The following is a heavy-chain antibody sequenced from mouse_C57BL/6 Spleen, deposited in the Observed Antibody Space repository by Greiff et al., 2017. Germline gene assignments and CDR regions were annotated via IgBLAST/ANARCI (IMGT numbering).Heavy chain of an antibody. J-gene: IGHJ3*01. D-gene: IGHD1-1*01. CDR3: ARSSYLAWFAY. V-gene: IGHV8-12*01. CDR1: GFSLSTSGMG. CDR2: IYWDDDK. Sequence: QVTLKESGPGILQSSQTLSLTCSFSGFSLSTSGMGVSWIRQPSGQGLEWLAHIYWDDDKRYNPSLKSRLTISKDTSRNQLFLKITSVDTADTATYYCARSSYLAWFAYWGQGTLVTVSA.